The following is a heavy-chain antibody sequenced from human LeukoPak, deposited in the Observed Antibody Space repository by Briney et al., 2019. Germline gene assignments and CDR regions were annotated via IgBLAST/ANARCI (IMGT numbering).Heavy chain of an antibody. J-gene: IGHJ4*02. CDR2: ISGSGGST. D-gene: IGHD2-21*02. CDR3: AKDVVTAHPWYFDY. V-gene: IGHV3-23*01. Sequence: PGGSLRLSCAASGFTFSSYAMSWVRPAPGKGLEWVSAISGSGGSTYYPDSVKGRFTISRDKSKNTLYVQMNSLRAEDTAVYYCAKDVVTAHPWYFDYWGQGTLVTVSS. CDR1: GFTFSSYA.